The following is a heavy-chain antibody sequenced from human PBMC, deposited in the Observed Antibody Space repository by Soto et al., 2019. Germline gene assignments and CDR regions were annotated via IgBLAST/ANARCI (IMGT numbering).Heavy chain of an antibody. Sequence: GSGPTLVNPTQTLTLTCTFSGFSLSTSGMCVSWIRQPPGKALEWLALIDWDDDKYYSTSLKTRLTISKDTSKNQVVLTMTNMDPVDTATYYCARARSGYYMRTKYYYYYGMDVWGQGTTVTVSS. D-gene: IGHD3-3*01. V-gene: IGHV2-70*01. CDR3: ARARSGYYMRTKYYYYYGMDV. CDR2: IDWDDDK. J-gene: IGHJ6*02. CDR1: GFSLSTSGMC.